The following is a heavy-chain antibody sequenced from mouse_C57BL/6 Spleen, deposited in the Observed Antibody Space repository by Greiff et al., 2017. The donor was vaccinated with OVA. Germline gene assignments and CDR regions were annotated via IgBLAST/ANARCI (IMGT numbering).Heavy chain of an antibody. CDR3: ARHYDYDDYFDY. D-gene: IGHD2-4*01. V-gene: IGHV1-64*01. Sequence: VQLQQPGAELVKPGASVKLSCKASGYTFTSYWMHWVKQRPGQGLEWIGMIHPNSGSTNYNEKFKSKATLTVDKSSSTAYMQLSSLTSEDAAVYYCARHYDYDDYFDYWGQGTTLTVSS. CDR2: IHPNSGST. J-gene: IGHJ2*01. CDR1: GYTFTSYW.